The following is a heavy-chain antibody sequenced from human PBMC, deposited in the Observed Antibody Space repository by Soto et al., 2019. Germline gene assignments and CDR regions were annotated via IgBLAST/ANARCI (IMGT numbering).Heavy chain of an antibody. CDR3: ATDPDYYDTSGYYPYYFDY. Sequence: SVKVSCKASGGTFSSYAISWVRQAPGQGLEWMGGIIPIFGTANYAQKFQGRVTITADESTSTAYMELSSLRSEDTAVYYCATDPDYYDTSGYYPYYFDYWGQGTLVTVSS. CDR1: GGTFSSYA. CDR2: IIPIFGTA. J-gene: IGHJ4*02. V-gene: IGHV1-69*13. D-gene: IGHD3-22*01.